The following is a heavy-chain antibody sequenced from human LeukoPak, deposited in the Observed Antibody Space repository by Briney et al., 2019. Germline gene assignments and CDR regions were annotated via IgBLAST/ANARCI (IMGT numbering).Heavy chain of an antibody. J-gene: IGHJ5*02. CDR2: LYYSGST. Sequence: SETLSLTCTVSGGSISSSSYYWSWIRQPPGRGLEWIGYLYYSGSTNYNPSLKSRVTISVDTSKNQFSLKLSSVTAADTAVYFGAGDLGGFAAPRIGNNCFAPWGKGTMVTVSS. CDR3: AGDLGGFAAPRIGNNCFAP. D-gene: IGHD3-16*01. V-gene: IGHV4-61*01. CDR1: GGSISSSSYY.